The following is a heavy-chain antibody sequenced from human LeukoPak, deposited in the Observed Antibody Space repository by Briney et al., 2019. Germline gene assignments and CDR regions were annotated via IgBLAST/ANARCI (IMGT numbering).Heavy chain of an antibody. CDR3: ARTDPTNWGPALIDY. CDR2: IYYSGST. CDR1: GGSISSSSYY. J-gene: IGHJ4*02. Sequence: SETLSLTCTVSGGSISSSSYYWGWIRQPPGKGLEWIGSIYYSGSTYYNPSLKSRVTISVDTSKNQFSLKLSSVTAADTAVYYCARTDPTNWGPALIDYWGQGTLVTVSS. D-gene: IGHD7-27*01. V-gene: IGHV4-39*07.